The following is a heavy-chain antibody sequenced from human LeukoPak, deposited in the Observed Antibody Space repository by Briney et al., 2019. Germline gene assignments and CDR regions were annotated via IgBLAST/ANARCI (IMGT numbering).Heavy chain of an antibody. Sequence: GGSLRLSCAASGFTFSSYRMHWVRQAPGKGLVWVSRINSDGSSTSYADSVKGRFTISRDNAKNTLYLQMNSLRAEDTAVYYCARGLDIVVVVAANRFDWFDPWGQGTLVTVSS. D-gene: IGHD2-15*01. CDR2: INSDGSST. CDR3: ARGLDIVVVVAANRFDWFDP. CDR1: GFTFSSYR. V-gene: IGHV3-74*01. J-gene: IGHJ5*02.